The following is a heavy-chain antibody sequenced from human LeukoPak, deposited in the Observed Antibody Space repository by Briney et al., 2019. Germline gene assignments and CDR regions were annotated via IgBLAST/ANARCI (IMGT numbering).Heavy chain of an antibody. CDR3: ARDNPHYTGSGMADY. V-gene: IGHV3-66*01. CDR1: GITVIDSY. CDR2: IYSGGAT. D-gene: IGHD3-10*01. J-gene: IGHJ4*02. Sequence: GGSLRLSYAASGITVIDSYLSWVRQAPGKGLEWVSVIYSGGATYYADSVKGRFTISRESSTNTVYLQMNNLRAEDTAVYYCARDNPHYTGSGMADYWGQGTLVTVSS.